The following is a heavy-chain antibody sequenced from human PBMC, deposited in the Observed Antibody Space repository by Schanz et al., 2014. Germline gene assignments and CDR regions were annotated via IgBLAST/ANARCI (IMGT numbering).Heavy chain of an antibody. Sequence: EVQLLDSGGGLVQPGGSLRLSCAASGFTFNTYAMSWVRQAPGKGLEWVSGISGSGGSTYYADSVKGRFTISRDNSKNILYLQMNSLSADDTAVVYCAKGMGYCSGGTCYDYYYYGLDVWGQGTTVTVSS. D-gene: IGHD2-15*01. CDR1: GFTFNTYA. CDR3: AKGMGYCSGGTCYDYYYYGLDV. CDR2: ISGSGGST. V-gene: IGHV3-23*01. J-gene: IGHJ6*02.